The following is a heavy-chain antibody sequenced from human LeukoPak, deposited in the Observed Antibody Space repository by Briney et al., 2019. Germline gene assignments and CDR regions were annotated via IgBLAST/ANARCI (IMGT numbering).Heavy chain of an antibody. D-gene: IGHD3-9*01. CDR3: ARDRGKIYYDILTGYYRGGNGMDV. J-gene: IGHJ6*02. V-gene: IGHV1-18*01. CDR1: GYTFTSYV. CDR2: VSAYNGNT. Sequence: ASVKVSCKASGYTFTSYVISWVRQAPGQGLEWMGWVSAYNGNTNYAQKLQGRVTMTTDTSTSTAYMELRSLRSDDTAVYYCARDRGKIYYDILTGYYRGGNGMDVWGQGTTVTVSS.